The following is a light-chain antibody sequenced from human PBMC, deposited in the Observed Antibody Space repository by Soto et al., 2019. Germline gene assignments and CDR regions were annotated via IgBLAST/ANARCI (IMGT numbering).Light chain of an antibody. CDR1: QSFSSSS. J-gene: IGKJ5*01. CDR3: QQYGSSPPIT. CDR2: GAS. Sequence: EIVLTQSPGTLSLSPGERATLSCRASQSFSSSSLAWYQQKPGQAPRLLIYGASSRATGIPDRFSGSGSGTDFTLTISRLEPEDFAVYYCQQYGSSPPITFGQGTRLEIK. V-gene: IGKV3-20*01.